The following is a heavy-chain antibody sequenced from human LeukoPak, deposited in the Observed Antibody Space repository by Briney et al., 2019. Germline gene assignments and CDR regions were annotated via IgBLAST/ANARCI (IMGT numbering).Heavy chain of an antibody. D-gene: IGHD3-22*01. J-gene: IGHJ5*02. CDR3: AREYYYDSSGYRSNNWFDP. V-gene: IGHV1-2*02. CDR2: INPNSGGT. CDR1: GYTFTGYY. Sequence: ASVKVSCKASGYTFTGYYMHWVRQAPGQGLEWMGWINPNSGGTNYAQKFQGRVTMTRDTSISTAYMELSRLRSDDTAVYYCAREYYYDSSGYRSNNWFDPWGQGTLVTVSS.